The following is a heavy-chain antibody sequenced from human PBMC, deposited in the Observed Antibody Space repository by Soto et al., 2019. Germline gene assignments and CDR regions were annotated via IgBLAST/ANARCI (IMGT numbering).Heavy chain of an antibody. J-gene: IGHJ6*02. CDR3: ARYTNFSPYYHGVDV. Sequence: QVQLQESGPGLVKPSQSVSLTCTVSGVSISSGDYYWSWIRQPPGKGLEWIGYIYYSGNTNYAPSLGSRLTISIDTSRNQFSLHLMSVTAADTAIYYCARYTNFSPYYHGVDVWGQGTTVPVSS. CDR1: GVSISSGDYY. V-gene: IGHV4-30-4*01. D-gene: IGHD2-8*01. CDR2: IYYSGNT.